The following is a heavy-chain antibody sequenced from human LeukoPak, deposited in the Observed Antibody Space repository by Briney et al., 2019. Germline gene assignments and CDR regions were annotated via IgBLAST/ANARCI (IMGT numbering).Heavy chain of an antibody. CDR1: GGSFSGYY. J-gene: IGHJ4*02. CDR2: INHSGST. CDR3: ARVGSSSSPYYFDY. D-gene: IGHD6-6*01. V-gene: IGHV4-34*01. Sequence: SETLSLTCAVYGGSFSGYYWSWLRQPPGKGLEWIGEINHSGSTNYNPSLKSPVTISVDTSKNQFSLKLSSVTAADTAVYYCARVGSSSSPYYFDYWGQGTLVTVSS.